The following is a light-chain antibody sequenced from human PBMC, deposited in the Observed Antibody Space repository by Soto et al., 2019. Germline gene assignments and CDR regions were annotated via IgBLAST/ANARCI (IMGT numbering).Light chain of an antibody. Sequence: QLVLTQPPSVSGAPGKRVTISCTGSSSNIGAGYDVHWYQQLPGTAPKLLIYGNSNRPSGVPDRFSGSKSGTSASLAITGLQAQDEADYYCQSYDSSLSGLYVFGTGTKLTVL. CDR3: QSYDSSLSGLYV. J-gene: IGLJ1*01. CDR1: SSNIGAGYD. CDR2: GNS. V-gene: IGLV1-40*01.